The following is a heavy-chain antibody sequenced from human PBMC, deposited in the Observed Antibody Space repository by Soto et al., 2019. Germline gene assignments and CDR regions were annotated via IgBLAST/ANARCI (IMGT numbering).Heavy chain of an antibody. V-gene: IGHV4-4*02. J-gene: IGHJ4*02. D-gene: IGHD6-19*01. Sequence: QVQLQESGPGLVKPLGTLSLTCAVSGDSISTNDWWNWVRQSPGKGLEWIGEISYVGVNYTPSLRSRVSISIDKSQNEFTLDPTSVTAADTAIYYCARGGWYRDYWGQGTQVIVSS. CDR2: ISYVGV. CDR3: ARGGWYRDY. CDR1: GDSISTNDW.